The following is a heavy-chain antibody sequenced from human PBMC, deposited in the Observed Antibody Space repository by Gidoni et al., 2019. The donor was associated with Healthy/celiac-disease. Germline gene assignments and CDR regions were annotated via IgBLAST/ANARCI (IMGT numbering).Heavy chain of an antibody. CDR3: ARDGGSGWYGRVDY. CDR2: IYTSGST. D-gene: IGHD6-19*01. Sequence: QVQLQESGPGLVKPSQTLSLTCTVCGGSISSGRSYWSWIRQPAGKGLEWIGRIYTSGSTNYHPSLKSRVTISVDTSKNQFSLKLSSVPAADTAVYYCARDGGSGWYGRVDYWGQGTLVTVSS. V-gene: IGHV4-61*02. CDR1: GGSISSGRSY. J-gene: IGHJ4*02.